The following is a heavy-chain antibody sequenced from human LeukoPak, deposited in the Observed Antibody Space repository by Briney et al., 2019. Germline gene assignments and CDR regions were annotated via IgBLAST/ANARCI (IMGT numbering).Heavy chain of an antibody. CDR2: ISGSGGST. J-gene: IGHJ5*02. V-gene: IGHV3-23*01. Sequence: PGGSLRLSCAASGFTFSSYAMSWVRQAPGKGLEWVSAISGSGGSTYYADSVKGRFTISRDNAKNSLYLQMNGLRAEDTAVYYCARDGGDSGFDPWGQGTLVTVSS. CDR3: ARDGGDSGFDP. CDR1: GFTFSSYA. D-gene: IGHD2-21*02.